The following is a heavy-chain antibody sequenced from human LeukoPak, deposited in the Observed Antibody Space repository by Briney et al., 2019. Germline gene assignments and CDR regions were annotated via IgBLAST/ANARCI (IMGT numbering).Heavy chain of an antibody. Sequence: GGSLRLSCAASGFTFSVAAMTWVRQAPGKGLEWVSVITGSDLSTYYADSVRGRFTISRDNSKNTLYLQMNSLRADDTAVYYCAKHRGSGVAGTGGVESWGQGTLVTVSS. V-gene: IGHV3-23*01. CDR2: ITGSDLST. J-gene: IGHJ4*02. CDR3: AKHRGSGVAGTGGVES. CDR1: GFTFSVAA. D-gene: IGHD6-19*01.